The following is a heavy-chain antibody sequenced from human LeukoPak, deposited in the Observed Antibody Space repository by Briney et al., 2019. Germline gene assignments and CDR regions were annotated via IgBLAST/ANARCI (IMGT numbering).Heavy chain of an antibody. J-gene: IGHJ4*02. CDR1: GFTLSSYG. CDR3: WKAPTPPSSWVVEYYFCF. V-gene: IGHV3-30*02. Sequence: PGGSLRLSCAASGFTLSSYGMHWVRQAPGKGLEWVAFIRYDGSNKYYADSVKGRFTISRDNSKNTLYLQMKSLRAEDTSVYYWWKAPTPPSSWVVEYYFCFWGQGTLGTVFS. D-gene: IGHD6-13*01. CDR2: IRYDGSNK.